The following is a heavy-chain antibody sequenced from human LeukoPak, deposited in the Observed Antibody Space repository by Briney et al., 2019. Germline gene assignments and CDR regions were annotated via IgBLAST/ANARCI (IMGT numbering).Heavy chain of an antibody. J-gene: IGHJ5*02. CDR3: ARGLPGSDTMVRGVMKGWFDP. V-gene: IGHV4-34*01. D-gene: IGHD3-10*01. CDR2: INHSGGT. CDR1: GGSFSGYY. Sequence: PSETLSLTCAVYGGSFSGYYWSWIRQPPGKGLEWIGEINHSGGTNYNPSLKSRVTISVDTSKNQFSLKLSSVTAADTAVYYCARGLPGSDTMVRGVMKGWFDPWGQGTLVTVSS.